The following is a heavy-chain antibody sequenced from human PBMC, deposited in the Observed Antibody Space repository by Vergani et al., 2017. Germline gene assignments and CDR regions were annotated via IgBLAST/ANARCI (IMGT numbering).Heavy chain of an antibody. CDR2: IYYSGRT. D-gene: IGHD6-19*01. Sequence: QLQLQESGPGLVKPSETLSLTCTVSGGSISRSSYYWGWIRQPPGKGLEWIGSIYYSGRTYYNPSLKSRVTISVDTSKNQFSLNLSSVTAADTAVYYCARPASSGWYPFDYWGQGTLVTVSS. V-gene: IGHV4-39*01. CDR1: GGSISRSSYY. J-gene: IGHJ4*02. CDR3: ARPASSGWYPFDY.